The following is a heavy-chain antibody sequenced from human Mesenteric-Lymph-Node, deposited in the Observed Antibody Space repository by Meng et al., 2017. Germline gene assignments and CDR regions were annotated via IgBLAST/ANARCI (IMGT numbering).Heavy chain of an antibody. CDR3: ARVDLGSRKSDH. CDR2: IIGGSGSERT. V-gene: IGHV3-21*01. CDR1: GFAFNNYV. Sequence: GESLKISCAGSGFAFNNYVINWVRQAPGKGLEWVSAIIGGSGSERTWYADSVRGRFTISRDNAKNSLYLQMNSLRAEDTAVYYCARVDLGSRKSDHWGQGTLVTVSS. J-gene: IGHJ4*02. D-gene: IGHD3-16*01.